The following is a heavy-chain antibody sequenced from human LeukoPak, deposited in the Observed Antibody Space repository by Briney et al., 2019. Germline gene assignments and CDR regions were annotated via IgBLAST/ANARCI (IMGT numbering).Heavy chain of an antibody. Sequence: ASVTVSCKASGYTFTSYYMHWVRQAPGQGLEWMGIINPSGGSTSYAQKFQGRVTMTRDTSTSTVYMELSRLRSEDTAVYYCARDLGYCSGGSCYQTTYFDYWGQGTLVTVSS. CDR2: INPSGGST. CDR3: ARDLGYCSGGSCYQTTYFDY. V-gene: IGHV1-46*01. J-gene: IGHJ4*02. CDR1: GYTFTSYY. D-gene: IGHD2-15*01.